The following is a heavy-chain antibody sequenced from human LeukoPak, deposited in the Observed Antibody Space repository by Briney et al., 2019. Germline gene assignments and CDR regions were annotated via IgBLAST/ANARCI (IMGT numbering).Heavy chain of an antibody. CDR3: AFQVRFLRYGMDV. J-gene: IGHJ6*02. V-gene: IGHV4-34*01. Sequence: PSETLSLTCAVYGGSFSGYYWSWIRQPPGKGLEWIGEINHSGSTNYNPSLKSRVTISVDTSKNQFSLKLSSVTAADTAVYYCAFQVRFLRYGMDVWGQGTTVTVSS. D-gene: IGHD3-3*01. CDR2: INHSGST. CDR1: GGSFSGYY.